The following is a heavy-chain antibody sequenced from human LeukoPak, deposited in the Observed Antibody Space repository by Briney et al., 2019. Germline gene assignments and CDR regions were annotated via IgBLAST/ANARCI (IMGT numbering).Heavy chain of an antibody. CDR2: ISGSGGSN. CDR3: AKGYCVNDKCSNYDY. Sequence: GGSLRLSCAASGFTFSSYAMSWVRQAPGKGLEWVSSISGSGGSNYYADSVKGRVTISRDNSKKTMYLQMNNLRAEDTAVYYCAKGYCVNDKCSNYDYWGQGTLVTVSS. D-gene: IGHD2-8*01. CDR1: GFTFSSYA. V-gene: IGHV3-23*01. J-gene: IGHJ4*02.